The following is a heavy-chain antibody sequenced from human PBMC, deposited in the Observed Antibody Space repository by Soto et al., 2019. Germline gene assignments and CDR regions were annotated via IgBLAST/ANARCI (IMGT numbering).Heavy chain of an antibody. CDR1: GFTFSSYS. D-gene: IGHD3-3*01. CDR2: ISSSSSYI. CDR3: ARDHGEYDFWSGPTPNYYCGMDV. Sequence: GGSLRLFYEGSGFTFSSYSMNWGRQAPGQGLEWVSSISSSSSYIYYADSVKVRFTSSRDNAKKSLYLQLNSLRAEATAVYYVARDHGEYDFWSGPTPNYYCGMDV. J-gene: IGHJ6*01. V-gene: IGHV3-21*01.